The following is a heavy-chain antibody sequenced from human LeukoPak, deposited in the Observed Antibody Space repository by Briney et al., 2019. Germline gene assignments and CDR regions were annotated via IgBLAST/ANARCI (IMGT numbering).Heavy chain of an antibody. Sequence: SETLSLTCAVYGGSFSGYYWSWIRQPPGKGLEWIGEINHSGSTNYNPSLKSRVTISVDTSKNQFSLKLSSVTAADTAVYYCARLGPYDYVWGGYLRSRAAFDYWGQGTLVTVSS. V-gene: IGHV4-34*01. CDR1: GGSFSGYY. D-gene: IGHD3-16*02. CDR3: ARLGPYDYVWGGYLRSRAAFDY. J-gene: IGHJ4*02. CDR2: INHSGST.